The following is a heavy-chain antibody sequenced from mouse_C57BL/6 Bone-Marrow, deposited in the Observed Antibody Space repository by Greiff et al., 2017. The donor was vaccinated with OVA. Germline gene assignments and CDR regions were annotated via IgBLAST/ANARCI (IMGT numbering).Heavy chain of an antibody. D-gene: IGHD2-12*01. V-gene: IGHV1-15*01. CDR2: IDPETGGT. CDR1: GYTFTDYE. J-gene: IGHJ3*01. Sequence: QVQLQQSGAELVRPGASVTLSCKASGYTFTDYEMHWVKQTPVHGLEWIGAIDPETGGTAYNQKFKGKAILTADKSSSTAYMELRSLTSEDSAVYYCTRRSYCYDWFAYWGQGTLVTVSA. CDR3: TRRSYCYDWFAY.